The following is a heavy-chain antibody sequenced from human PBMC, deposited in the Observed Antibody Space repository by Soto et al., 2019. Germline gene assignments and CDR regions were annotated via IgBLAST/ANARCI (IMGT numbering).Heavy chain of an antibody. CDR3: TPVASQFDY. Sequence: GGSLRLSCAASGFTLTNASMSWVRQAPGKGLEWVGRIKSRTDDGTTNSAAPEKGRFTIARDDPNNTLYLQMNSLKTEDTAVYCCTPVASQFDYWGPGALVTVSS. J-gene: IGHJ4*01. V-gene: IGHV3-15*01. D-gene: IGHD6-6*01. CDR1: GFTLTNAS. CDR2: IKSRTDDGTT.